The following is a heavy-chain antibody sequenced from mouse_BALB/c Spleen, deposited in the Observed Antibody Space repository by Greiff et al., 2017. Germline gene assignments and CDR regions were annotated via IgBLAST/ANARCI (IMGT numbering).Heavy chain of an antibody. V-gene: IGHV2-9*02. Sequence: VKLQESGPGLVAPSQSLSITCTVSGFSLTSYGVHWVRQPPGKGLEWLGVIWAGGSTNYNSALMSRLSISKDNSKSQVFLKMNSLQTDDTAMYYCARDVWDGGFAYWGQGTLVTVSA. D-gene: IGHD4-1*01. CDR2: IWAGGST. CDR3: ARDVWDGGFAY. J-gene: IGHJ3*01. CDR1: GFSLTSYG.